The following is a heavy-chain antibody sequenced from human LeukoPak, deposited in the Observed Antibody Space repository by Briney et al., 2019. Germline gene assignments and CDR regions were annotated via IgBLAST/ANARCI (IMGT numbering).Heavy chain of an antibody. V-gene: IGHV3-23*01. CDR1: GFTFSTYA. D-gene: IGHD6-6*01. Sequence: GGSLRLSCAASGFTFSTYAMTWVRQAPGKGPEWVSAVSGSGGTTYYADSVRGRATISRDNSKSTLYLQMNSLRAEDTAVYYCAKMRFGSSSAGGDSWFDPWGQGTLVTVSS. J-gene: IGHJ5*02. CDR3: AKMRFGSSSAGGDSWFDP. CDR2: VSGSGGTT.